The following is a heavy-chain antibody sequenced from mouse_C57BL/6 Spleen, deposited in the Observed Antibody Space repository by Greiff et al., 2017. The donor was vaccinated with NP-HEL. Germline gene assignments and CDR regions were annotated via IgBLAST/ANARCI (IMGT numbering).Heavy chain of an antibody. V-gene: IGHV1-4*01. CDR2: INPSSGYT. Sequence: VHLVESGAELARPGASVKMSCKASGYTFTSYTMHWVKQRPGQGLEWIGYINPSSGYTKYNQKFKDKATLTADKSSSTAYMQLSSLTSEDSAVYYCARDYYGSSYVGFAYWGQGTLVTVSA. D-gene: IGHD1-1*01. CDR3: ARDYYGSSYVGFAY. CDR1: GYTFTSYT. J-gene: IGHJ3*01.